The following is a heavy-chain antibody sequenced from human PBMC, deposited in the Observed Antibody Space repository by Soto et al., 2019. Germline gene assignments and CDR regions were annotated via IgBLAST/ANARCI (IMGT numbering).Heavy chain of an antibody. D-gene: IGHD2-15*01. CDR2: INHSGST. V-gene: IGHV4-34*01. CDR3: ARGRRTRSTHEEIVVVVTVTGYYYYMDV. J-gene: IGHJ6*03. CDR1: GGSFSGYY. Sequence: PSETLSLTCAVYGGSFSGYYWSWIRQPPGKGLEWIGEINHSGSTNYNPSLKSRVTISVDTSKNQFSLKLSSVTAADTAVYYCARGRRTRSTHEEIVVVVTVTGYYYYMDVWGKGTTVTVSS.